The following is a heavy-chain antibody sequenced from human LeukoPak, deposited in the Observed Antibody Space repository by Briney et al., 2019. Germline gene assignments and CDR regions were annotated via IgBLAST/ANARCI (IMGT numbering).Heavy chain of an antibody. Sequence: PGGSPRLSCAVSGFTFSSYWMNWVRQAPGKGLEWVASIKQDGGEKSYVDSVKGRFTISSDNAKNSLYLQMSSLRAEDTAVYYCARDGTAAGLYFDLWGQGTLVTVSS. D-gene: IGHD6-13*01. CDR1: GFTFSSYW. J-gene: IGHJ4*01. V-gene: IGHV3-7*01. CDR3: ARDGTAAGLYFDL. CDR2: IKQDGGEK.